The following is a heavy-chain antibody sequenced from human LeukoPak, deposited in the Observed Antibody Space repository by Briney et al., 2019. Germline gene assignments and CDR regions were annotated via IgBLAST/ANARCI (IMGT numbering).Heavy chain of an antibody. J-gene: IGHJ4*02. D-gene: IGHD6-19*01. CDR1: GLTFSDYD. CDR3: AKSQYSSGWFDY. CDR2: ISGGGETI. V-gene: IGHV3-23*01. Sequence: GGSLRLSCAASGLTFSDYDMTWVRQAPGKGLEWVSGISGGGETIYYADSVKGRFTISRDNSKNTLYLQMNSLRAEDTAVYFCAKSQYSSGWFDYWGQGTLVTVSS.